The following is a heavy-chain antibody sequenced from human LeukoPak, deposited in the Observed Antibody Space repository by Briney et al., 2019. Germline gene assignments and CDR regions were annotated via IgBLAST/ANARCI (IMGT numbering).Heavy chain of an antibody. CDR3: ARDPWGIGVVGGDY. D-gene: IGHD6-19*01. CDR1: GGSISSSSYY. V-gene: IGHV4-39*07. J-gene: IGHJ4*02. CDR2: IYYSGST. Sequence: SETLSLTCTVSGGSISSSSYYWGWIRQPPGKGLEWIGSIYYSGSTYYNPSLKSRVTISVDTSKNQFSLKLSSVTAADTAVYYCARDPWGIGVVGGDYWGQGTLVTVSS.